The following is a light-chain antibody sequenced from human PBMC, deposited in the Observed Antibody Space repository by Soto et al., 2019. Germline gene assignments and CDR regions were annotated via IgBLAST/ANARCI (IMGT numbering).Light chain of an antibody. J-gene: IGLJ1*01. CDR3: SSYTSSSTYV. Sequence: QSALTQPASVSGSPGQSITISCTGTSSDVGGHNYVSWYQQHPGKAPKLMIYEVSNWPSGVSNRFSGSKSGNTASLTISGLQAEDEADYYCSSYTSSSTYVFGTGTKLTVL. CDR1: SSDVGGHNY. CDR2: EVS. V-gene: IGLV2-14*01.